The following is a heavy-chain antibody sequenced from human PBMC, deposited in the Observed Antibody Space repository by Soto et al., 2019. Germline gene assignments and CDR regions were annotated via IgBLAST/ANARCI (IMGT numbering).Heavy chain of an antibody. Sequence: SETLSLSCAVYGGSFSGYYWSWIRQPPGKGLEWIGEINHSGSTNYNPSLKSRVTISVDTSKNQFSLKLSSVTAADTAVYYCAREYPGFRGVLITFPWFDPWGPGTLVTVS. CDR3: AREYPGFRGVLITFPWFDP. J-gene: IGHJ5*02. CDR2: INHSGST. D-gene: IGHD3-10*01. CDR1: GGSFSGYY. V-gene: IGHV4-34*01.